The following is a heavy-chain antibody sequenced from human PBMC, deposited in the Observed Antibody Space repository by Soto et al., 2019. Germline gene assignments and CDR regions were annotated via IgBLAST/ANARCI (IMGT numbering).Heavy chain of an antibody. D-gene: IGHD3-22*01. V-gene: IGHV3-30*03. CDR2: ISYDGSNK. CDR3: ASAMIVVGVEEY. Sequence: QVQLVESGGGVVQPGRSLRLSCAASGFTFSSYGMHWVRQAPGKGLEWVAVISYDGSNKYYADSVKGRFTISRDNSKNTLYLQMNSLRAEETAIYYCASAMIVVGVEEYWGQGTLVTVSS. J-gene: IGHJ4*02. CDR1: GFTFSSYG.